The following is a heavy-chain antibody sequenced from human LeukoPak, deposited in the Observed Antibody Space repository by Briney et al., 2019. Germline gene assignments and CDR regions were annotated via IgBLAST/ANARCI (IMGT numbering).Heavy chain of an antibody. J-gene: IGHJ2*01. CDR3: ARGIVLVPAAKEYFDL. Sequence: SETLSLTCAVYGGSFSGYYWSWTRQPPGKGLEWIGEINHSGSTNYNPSLKSRVTISVDTSKNQFSLKLSSVTAADTSVYYCARGIVLVPAAKEYFDLWGRGTLVTVSS. CDR2: INHSGST. CDR1: GGSFSGYY. V-gene: IGHV4-34*01. D-gene: IGHD2-2*01.